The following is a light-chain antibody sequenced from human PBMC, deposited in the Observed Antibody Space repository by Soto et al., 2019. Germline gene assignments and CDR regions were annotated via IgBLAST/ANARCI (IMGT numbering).Light chain of an antibody. J-gene: IGKJ5*01. CDR1: QSFSSY. Sequence: EIVLTQSPATLSLSPGERATLSCRASQSFSSYLAWYQQKPGQAPRLLIYDASKRATGIPARFSGRGSGTDCTHTIHSLETEDFAVYYCQQRSYWPPVITFGQGTRLEIK. CDR2: DAS. V-gene: IGKV3-11*01. CDR3: QQRSYWPPVIT.